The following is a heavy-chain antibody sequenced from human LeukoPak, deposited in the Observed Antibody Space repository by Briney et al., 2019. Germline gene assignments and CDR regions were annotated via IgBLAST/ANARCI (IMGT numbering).Heavy chain of an antibody. Sequence: GASVKVSCKASGDTFSRYGISWVRQAPGQGLEWMGGIIPLFGTANYAQKFQGRVTITRDTSASTAYMELSSLRSEDTAVYYCARGIGTGTTLNYFDYWGQGTLVTVSS. CDR3: ARGIGTGTTLNYFDY. CDR2: IIPLFGTA. D-gene: IGHD1-1*01. CDR1: GDTFSRYG. V-gene: IGHV1-69*05. J-gene: IGHJ4*02.